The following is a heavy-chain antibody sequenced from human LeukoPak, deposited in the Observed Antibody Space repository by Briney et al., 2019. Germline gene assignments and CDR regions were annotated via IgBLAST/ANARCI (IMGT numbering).Heavy chain of an antibody. CDR1: GGTFNTYE. Sequence: GSSVKVSCKASGGTFNTYEINWVRQATGQGLEWMGWMNPNSGNTGYAQKFQGRVTITRNTSISTAYMELSSLRSEDTAVYHCARSLVYCSSTSCYYFDYWGQGTLVTVSS. CDR3: ARSLVYCSSTSCYYFDY. D-gene: IGHD2-2*01. CDR2: MNPNSGNT. J-gene: IGHJ4*02. V-gene: IGHV1-8*01.